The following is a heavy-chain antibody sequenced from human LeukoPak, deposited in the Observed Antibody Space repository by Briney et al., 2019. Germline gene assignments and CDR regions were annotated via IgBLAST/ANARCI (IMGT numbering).Heavy chain of an antibody. CDR2: INHSGST. Sequence: SETLSLTCAVYGGSFSGYYWSWIRQPPGKGLEWIGEINHSGSTNYNPSLKSRVTISVDTSKNQFSLKLSSVTAADTAVHYCARGQNYYGSGSHDYWGQGTLVTVSS. CDR1: GGSFSGYY. CDR3: ARGQNYYGSGSHDY. V-gene: IGHV4-34*01. D-gene: IGHD3-10*01. J-gene: IGHJ4*02.